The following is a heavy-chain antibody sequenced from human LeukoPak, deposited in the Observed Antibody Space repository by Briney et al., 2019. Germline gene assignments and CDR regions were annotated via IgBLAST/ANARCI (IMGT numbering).Heavy chain of an antibody. D-gene: IGHD6-6*01. CDR3: ARDREAYSSSPDSFDY. CDR1: GYTFTSYY. CDR2: INPSGGST. J-gene: IGHJ4*02. V-gene: IGHV1-46*01. Sequence: ASVEVSCKASGYTFTSYYMHWVRQAPGQGLEWMGIINPSGGSTSYAQKFQGRVTMTRDMSTSTVYMELSSLRSEDTAVYYCARDREAYSSSPDSFDYWGQGTLVTVSS.